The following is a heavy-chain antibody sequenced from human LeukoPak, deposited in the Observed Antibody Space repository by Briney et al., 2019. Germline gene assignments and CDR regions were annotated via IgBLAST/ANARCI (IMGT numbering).Heavy chain of an antibody. CDR2: IYSSGNN. CDR3: ARRGIWDLQIGNWFDP. V-gene: IGHV4-39*01. D-gene: IGHD3-16*01. J-gene: IGHJ5*02. Sequence: SETLSLTCSISGDSITTNSYWGGWISQSPVNGLEWFGSIYSSGNNYYNPPLKSRATISAETSKNPYSLRLTSVTAADTAVYYCARRGIWDLQIGNWFDPWGQGILVTVSS. CDR1: GDSITTNSYW.